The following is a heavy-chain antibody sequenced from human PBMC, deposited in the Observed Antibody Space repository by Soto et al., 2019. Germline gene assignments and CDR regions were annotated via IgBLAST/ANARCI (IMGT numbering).Heavy chain of an antibody. CDR3: ACTVVFLIRRSRFNWFVP. D-gene: IGHD2-15*01. CDR2: ISAYNGNT. V-gene: IGHV1-18*01. Sequence: ASVKVSCKASGYTFTSYGISWVRQAPGQGLEWMGWISAYNGNTNYAQKLQGRVTMTTDTSTSTAYMELRSLRSDDTAVYYCACTVVFLIRRSRFNWFVPSGPTPLVTVS. J-gene: IGHJ5*02. CDR1: GYTFTSYG.